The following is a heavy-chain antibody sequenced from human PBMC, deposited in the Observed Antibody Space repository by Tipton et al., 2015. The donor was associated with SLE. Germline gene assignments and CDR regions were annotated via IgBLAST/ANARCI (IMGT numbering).Heavy chain of an antibody. CDR2: ISSSAGKT. D-gene: IGHD3-16*01. J-gene: IGHJ4*02. Sequence: SLRLSCKASGFIFDDFAMHWVRQAPGKGLEWVSSISSSAGKTGYADSVRGRFTISRDNAKNSVYLRMNSLTVDDTALYYCAKGGVYGTLGDFFENWGQGTLVTVSS. V-gene: IGHV3-9*01. CDR3: AKGGVYGTLGDFFEN. CDR1: GFIFDDFA.